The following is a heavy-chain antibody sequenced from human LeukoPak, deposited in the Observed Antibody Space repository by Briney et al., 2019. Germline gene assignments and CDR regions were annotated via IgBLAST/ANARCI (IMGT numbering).Heavy chain of an antibody. V-gene: IGHV3-74*01. D-gene: IGHD2-2*01. Sequence: PGGSLRLSCVASGFTFSSYWMHWVRQDPRKGLVWVSRINGDGRNINYADSVRGRFTISRDNAKNSLYLQMNSLRAEDTAVYYCARAPRGGFRVVSTARGGEYYFDYWGQGTLVTVSS. CDR3: ARAPRGGFRVVSTARGGEYYFDY. CDR2: INGDGRNI. J-gene: IGHJ4*02. CDR1: GFTFSSYW.